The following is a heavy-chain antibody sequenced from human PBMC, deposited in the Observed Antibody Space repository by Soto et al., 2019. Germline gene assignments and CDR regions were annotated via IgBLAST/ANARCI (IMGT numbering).Heavy chain of an antibody. D-gene: IGHD2-21*02. CDR1: GFTFGNYA. CDR3: AKSLVTHSDAFHX. CDR2: ISYPGTST. J-gene: IGHJ3*01. V-gene: IGHV3-23*01. Sequence: GGSLRLSCAASGFTFGNYAMNWVRQAPGKGLEWISSISYPGTSTYYANSVKGRLSMYRDNSKNTLFLQMNRLRADDTAVYFCAKSLVTHSDAFHXWGRGTLVTVS.